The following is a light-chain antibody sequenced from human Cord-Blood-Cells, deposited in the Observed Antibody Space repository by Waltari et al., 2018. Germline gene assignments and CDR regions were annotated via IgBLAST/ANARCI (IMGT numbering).Light chain of an antibody. Sequence: QSVLTQPPSVSGAPGQRVTISCTGSSPNIGAGYDVHWYQQRPGTAPKLLIYGNSNRPSGVPDRFSGSKSGTSASLAITGLQAEDEAEYYCQSYDSSLSGSVFGGGTKLTVL. CDR3: QSYDSSLSGSV. CDR1: SPNIGAGYD. V-gene: IGLV1-40*01. CDR2: GNS. J-gene: IGLJ3*02.